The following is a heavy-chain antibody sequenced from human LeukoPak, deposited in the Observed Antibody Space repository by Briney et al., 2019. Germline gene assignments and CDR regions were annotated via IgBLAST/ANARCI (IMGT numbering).Heavy chain of an antibody. CDR1: GFTFSSYA. D-gene: IGHD3-22*01. CDR2: ISYDGSNK. V-gene: IGHV3-30*04. CDR3: ARDLDYYDSSGLDY. Sequence: GRSLRLSCAASGFTFSSYAMHWVCQAPGKGLEWVAVISYDGSNKYYADSVKGRFTISRDNSKNTLYLQMNSLRAEDTAVYYCARDLDYYDSSGLDYWGQGTLVTVSS. J-gene: IGHJ4*02.